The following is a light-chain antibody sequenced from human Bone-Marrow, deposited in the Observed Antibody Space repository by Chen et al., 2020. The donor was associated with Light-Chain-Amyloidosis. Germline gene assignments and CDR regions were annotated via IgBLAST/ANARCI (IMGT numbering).Light chain of an antibody. V-gene: IGLV3-21*02. CDR2: DAS. Sequence: SYVLTQPSSVSVAPGQTATIACGGNNIGSTSVHWYQQTPGQAPLLVVYDASDRTSGIPERLSGSNSGNTATLTISRVEAGDEADYYCQVWDRSSDRPVFGGGTKLTVL. CDR1: NIGSTS. CDR3: QVWDRSSDRPV. J-gene: IGLJ3*02.